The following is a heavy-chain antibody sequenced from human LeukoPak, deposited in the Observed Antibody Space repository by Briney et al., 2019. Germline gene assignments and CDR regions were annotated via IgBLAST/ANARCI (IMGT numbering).Heavy chain of an antibody. V-gene: IGHV4-34*01. D-gene: IGHD6-19*01. CDR3: ARAGLDLSSSGWSP. CDR1: GGSFSGYY. CDR2: INHSGST. J-gene: IGHJ5*02. Sequence: SETLSVTCAVYGGSFSGYYWSWIRQPPGKGLEWIGEINHSGSTNYNPSLKSRVTISVDTSKNQFSLKLSSVTAADTAVYYCARAGLDLSSSGWSPWGQGTLVTVSS.